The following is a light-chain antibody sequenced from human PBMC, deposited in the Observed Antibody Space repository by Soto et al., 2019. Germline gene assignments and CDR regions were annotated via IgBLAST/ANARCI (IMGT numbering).Light chain of an antibody. CDR3: QQGYNWALT. CDR1: QSISTE. J-gene: IGKJ2*01. CDR2: SAS. Sequence: EIVMTQSPATLSVSPGERATLSCRASQSISTELAWYQQKPGQPPRLLIYSASTRATGGPARFTGSGSGSEVPLTISGVQSEDFAGYYCQQGYNWALTFGQGTRLEI. V-gene: IGKV3-15*01.